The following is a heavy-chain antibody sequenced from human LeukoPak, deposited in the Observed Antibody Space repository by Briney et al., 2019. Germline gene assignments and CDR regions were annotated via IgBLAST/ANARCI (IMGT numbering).Heavy chain of an antibody. D-gene: IGHD4-23*01. CDR3: AREGNYYFAY. J-gene: IGHJ4*02. CDR1: GFTFGSYA. Sequence: GRSLRLSCAASGFTFGSYAMHWVRQAPGKGLEWVAVISYDGSNKYYADSVKGRFTISRDNSKNTLYLQMNSLRAEDTAVYYCAREGNYYFAYWGQGTLVTVSS. CDR2: ISYDGSNK. V-gene: IGHV3-30-3*01.